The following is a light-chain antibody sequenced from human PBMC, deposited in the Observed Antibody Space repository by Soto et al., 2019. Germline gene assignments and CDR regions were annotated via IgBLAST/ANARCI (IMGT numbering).Light chain of an antibody. Sequence: DGELTQSPSSLSASAGDRLISTCLAILSISRYLHWYHQQPGKGPKVLIYGASSLQSGVSSRFSGSGSGTDFTLTISSVRPEDLGSFYCQQTFNYPITFGQGTRLEIK. CDR3: QQTFNYPIT. CDR2: GAS. V-gene: IGKV1-39*01. J-gene: IGKJ5*01. CDR1: LSISRY.